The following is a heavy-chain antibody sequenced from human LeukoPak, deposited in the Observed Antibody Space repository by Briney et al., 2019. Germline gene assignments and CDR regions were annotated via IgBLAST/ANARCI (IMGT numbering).Heavy chain of an antibody. J-gene: IGHJ4*02. CDR3: AKAYWDTFGWYYFDY. CDR2: ISGSGDST. D-gene: IGHD6-19*01. Sequence: GGSLRLSCAASGLSFNSHAMNWVRQAPGKGLEWVSAISGSGDSTYYADSVKGRFTISRDSSKNTLYLQMNSLRPEDTAVYYCAKAYWDTFGWYYFDYWGQGTLVTVSS. V-gene: IGHV3-23*01. CDR1: GLSFNSHA.